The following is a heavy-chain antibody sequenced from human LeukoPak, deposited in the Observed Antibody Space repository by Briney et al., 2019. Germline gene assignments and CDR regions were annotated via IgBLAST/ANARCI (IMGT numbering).Heavy chain of an antibody. Sequence: PSETLSLTCTVSGGSISSSSYYWGWIRQPPGKGLEWIGSIYYSGSTYYNPSLKSRVTISVDTSKNQFSLKLSSVTAADTAVYYCARGFASYDFWSGYQPYYYYMDVWGKGTTVTVSS. CDR3: ARGFASYDFWSGYQPYYYYMDV. CDR2: IYYSGST. J-gene: IGHJ6*03. CDR1: GGSISSSSYY. V-gene: IGHV4-39*07. D-gene: IGHD3-3*01.